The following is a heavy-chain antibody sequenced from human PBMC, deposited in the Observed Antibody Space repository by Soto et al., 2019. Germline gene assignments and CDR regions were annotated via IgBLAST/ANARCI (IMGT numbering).Heavy chain of an antibody. Sequence: AGGSLRLSCAASGFTFSDYYMSWIRQAPGKGLEWVSYISSSSSYTNYADSVKGRFTISRDNAKNSLYLQMNSLRAEDTAVYYCARDLGVVPAGWRDYGMDVWGQGTTVTV. CDR3: ARDLGVVPAGWRDYGMDV. J-gene: IGHJ6*02. V-gene: IGHV3-11*06. CDR1: GFTFSDYY. D-gene: IGHD2-2*01. CDR2: ISSSSSYT.